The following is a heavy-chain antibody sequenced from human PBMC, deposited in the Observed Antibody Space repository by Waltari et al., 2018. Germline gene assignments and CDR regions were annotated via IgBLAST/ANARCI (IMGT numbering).Heavy chain of an antibody. CDR1: GFTFSSYA. J-gene: IGHJ6*02. CDR2: ISYDGSNK. V-gene: IGHV3-30*16. CDR3: AREYDFLPSPYYYYGMDV. Sequence: QVQLVESGGGVVQPGRSLRLSCAASGFTFSSYAMHWVRQAPGKGLEWWSVISYDGSNKYYSNSVKGRFTISRDNSKNTLYLQMNSLRAEDTAVYYCAREYDFLPSPYYYYGMDVWGQGTTVTVSS. D-gene: IGHD3-3*01.